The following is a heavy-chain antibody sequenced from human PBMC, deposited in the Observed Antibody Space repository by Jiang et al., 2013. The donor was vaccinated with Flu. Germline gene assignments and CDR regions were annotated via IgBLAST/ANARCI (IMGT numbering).Heavy chain of an antibody. CDR1: SYA. D-gene: IGHD3-9*01. CDR2: LVVMILP. J-gene: IGHJ5*02. V-gene: IGHV3-48*02. CDR3: VRESLSTGYYSPWFDP. Sequence: SYAMNWVRQXPGRGWSGFHTLVVMILPYTMQTLSKGRFTISRDNARNSLYLQMNSLRDEDTAVYYCVRESLSTGYYSPWFDPWGQGTLVTVSS.